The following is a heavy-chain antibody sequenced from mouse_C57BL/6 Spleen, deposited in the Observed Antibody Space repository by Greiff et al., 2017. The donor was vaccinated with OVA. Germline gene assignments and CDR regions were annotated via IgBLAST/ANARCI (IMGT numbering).Heavy chain of an antibody. CDR2: IDPETGGT. Sequence: QVQLKESGAELVRPGASVTLSCKASGYTFTDYEMHWVKQTPVHGLEWIGAIDPETGGTAYNQKFKGKAILTADKSSSTAYMELRSLTSEDSAVYYCTSYKYYYAMDYWGQGTSVTVSS. CDR1: GYTFTDYE. J-gene: IGHJ4*01. D-gene: IGHD1-3*01. V-gene: IGHV1-15*01. CDR3: TSYKYYYAMDY.